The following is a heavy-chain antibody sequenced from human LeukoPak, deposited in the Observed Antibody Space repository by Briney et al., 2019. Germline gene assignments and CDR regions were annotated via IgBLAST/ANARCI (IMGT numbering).Heavy chain of an antibody. J-gene: IGHJ5*02. CDR2: IYYSGST. CDR1: GGSISSYY. V-gene: IGHV4-59*01. Sequence: SETLSLTCTVFGGSISSYYWSWIRQPPGKGLEWIGYIYYSGSTNYNPSLKSRVTISVDTSKSQFSLKLSSVTAADTAVYYCARGGSYYANWFDPWGQGTLVTVSS. CDR3: ARGGSYYANWFDP. D-gene: IGHD1-26*01.